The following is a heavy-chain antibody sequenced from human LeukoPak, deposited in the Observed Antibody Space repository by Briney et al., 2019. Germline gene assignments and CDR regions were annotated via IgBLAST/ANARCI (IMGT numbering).Heavy chain of an antibody. D-gene: IGHD5-24*01. J-gene: IGHJ3*02. Sequence: GRSLRLSCAASGFTLSTYAMHWVRQAPGKGLEWVTGIWYDGTKKYYTDSVKGRFTISRNNSKNTLDLQMDSLRAEDTAVYYCARPRSGYNYGAFDIWGQGTMVTVSS. CDR1: GFTLSTYA. CDR2: IWYDGTKK. CDR3: ARPRSGYNYGAFDI. V-gene: IGHV3-33*01.